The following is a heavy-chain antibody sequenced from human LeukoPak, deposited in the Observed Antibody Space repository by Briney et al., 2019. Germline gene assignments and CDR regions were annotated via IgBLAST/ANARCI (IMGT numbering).Heavy chain of an antibody. J-gene: IGHJ3*02. V-gene: IGHV3-21*01. CDR1: GFTFSSYS. Sequence: GGSLRLSCAASGFTFSSYSMNWVRQAPGKGLEWVSSISSSSSYIYYADSVKGRFTISRDSAKDSLYLQMNSLRAEDTAVYYCARPPRYCSSTSCYAGAGDDAFDIWGQGTMVTVSS. CDR2: ISSSSSYI. D-gene: IGHD2-2*01. CDR3: ARPPRYCSSTSCYAGAGDDAFDI.